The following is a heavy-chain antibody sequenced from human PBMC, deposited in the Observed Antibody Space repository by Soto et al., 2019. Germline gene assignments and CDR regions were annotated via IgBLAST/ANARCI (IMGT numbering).Heavy chain of an antibody. Sequence: SVKVSCKASGGTFSSYAISWVRQAPGQGLEWMGGIIPIFGTANYAQKFQGRVTITADESTSTAYMELSSLRSEDTAVYYCARTYYDFWSGPMVAPYYYYGMDVWGQGTTVTV. CDR3: ARTYYDFWSGPMVAPYYYYGMDV. J-gene: IGHJ6*02. CDR1: GGTFSSYA. V-gene: IGHV1-69*13. D-gene: IGHD3-3*01. CDR2: IIPIFGTA.